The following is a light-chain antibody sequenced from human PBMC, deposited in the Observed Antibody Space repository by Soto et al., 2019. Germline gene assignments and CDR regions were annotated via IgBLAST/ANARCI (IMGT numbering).Light chain of an antibody. Sequence: EIVLTQSPGTLSLSPGERATLSCRASQSVTSSYLAWYRQKPGQAPRLLIYGASSRATGIPDRFSGSGSGTDFTLTISGLEPEDFAVYYCQQYNTSPVWTFGQGTKVDIK. J-gene: IGKJ1*01. CDR3: QQYNTSPVWT. CDR1: QSVTSSY. CDR2: GAS. V-gene: IGKV3-20*01.